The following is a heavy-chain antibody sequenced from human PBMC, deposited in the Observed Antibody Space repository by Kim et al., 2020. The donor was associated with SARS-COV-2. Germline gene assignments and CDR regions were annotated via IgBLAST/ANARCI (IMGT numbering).Heavy chain of an antibody. Sequence: SETLSLTCAVYGGSFSGYSWTWIRQPPGKGLEWIGEINYSGTTNYNPSLKSRVTISGDTSKNQFSLKLSSVTAADTAVYYCARENQQRVRVYAMDVWGQG. D-gene: IGHD6-13*01. CDR3: ARENQQRVRVYAMDV. J-gene: IGHJ6*02. CDR1: GGSFSGYS. CDR2: INYSGTT. V-gene: IGHV4-34*01.